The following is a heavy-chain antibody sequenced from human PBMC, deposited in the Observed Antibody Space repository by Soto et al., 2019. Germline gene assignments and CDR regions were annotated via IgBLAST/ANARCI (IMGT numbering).Heavy chain of an antibody. Sequence: XSVKVSCKASGYTFTSYGISLVRQAPGQGLEWMGWISAYNGNTNYAQKLQGRVTMTTDTSTSTAYMELRSLRSDDTAVYYCAREIYCSGGRCHLYYGMDVWGQGTTVTVSS. J-gene: IGHJ6*02. CDR1: GYTFTSYG. CDR3: AREIYCSGGRCHLYYGMDV. V-gene: IGHV1-18*04. D-gene: IGHD2-15*01. CDR2: ISAYNGNT.